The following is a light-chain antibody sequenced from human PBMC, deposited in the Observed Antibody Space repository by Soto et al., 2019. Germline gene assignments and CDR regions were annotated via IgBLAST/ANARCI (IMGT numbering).Light chain of an antibody. V-gene: IGKV3-20*01. CDR3: QEYDGAPIT. CDR1: QSVSSSY. J-gene: IGKJ5*01. Sequence: EIVLTQSPGTLSLSPGERATLSCRASQSVSSSYLAWYQQKPGQAPRLVIFDASNRASGMPERFSGSGSGTDFTLTIARLEPEDFAVYYCQEYDGAPITFGLGTRLEI. CDR2: DAS.